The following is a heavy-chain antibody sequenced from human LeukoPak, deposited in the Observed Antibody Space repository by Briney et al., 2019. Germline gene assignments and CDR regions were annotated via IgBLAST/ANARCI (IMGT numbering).Heavy chain of an antibody. CDR2: IYYIGST. D-gene: IGHD6-13*01. V-gene: IGHV4-59*01. J-gene: IGHJ6*02. Sequence: SETLSLTCTVSGGSIISYYWSWIRQPPXXXXXWXGYIYYIGSTNYNPSLKSRVTISVDTSKNQFSLKVSSVTAADTAVYYCARSSGPGIAATDWGQGTTVTVSS. CDR1: GGSIISYY. CDR3: ARSSGPGIAATD.